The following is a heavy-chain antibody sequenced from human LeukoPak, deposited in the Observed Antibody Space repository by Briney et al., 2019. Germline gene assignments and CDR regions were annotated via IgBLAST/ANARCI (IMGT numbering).Heavy chain of an antibody. Sequence: SETLSLTCTDSGGSISTYYWSWIRQTPGKGLEWIGYIYYSGSTNYNPSLKSRVTISVDTSKNQFSLKLSSLTAADTAVFYCARGDGYDLFDYWGQGTLVTVSS. J-gene: IGHJ4*02. CDR2: IYYSGST. CDR1: GGSISTYY. CDR3: ARGDGYDLFDY. D-gene: IGHD5-24*01. V-gene: IGHV4-59*01.